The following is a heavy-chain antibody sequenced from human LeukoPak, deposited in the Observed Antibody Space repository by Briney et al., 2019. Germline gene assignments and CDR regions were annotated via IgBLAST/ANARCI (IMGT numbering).Heavy chain of an antibody. V-gene: IGHV3-21*01. J-gene: IGHJ3*02. CDR3: ARSVVDRAFDI. CDR1: GFTFSSYS. D-gene: IGHD2-15*01. Sequence: GSLRLSCAASGFTFSSYSMNWVRQAPGKGLEWVSSISSSSSYIYYADSVKGRFTISRDNAKNSLYLQMNSLRAEDTAVYYCARSVVDRAFDIWGQGTMVTVSS. CDR2: ISSSSSYI.